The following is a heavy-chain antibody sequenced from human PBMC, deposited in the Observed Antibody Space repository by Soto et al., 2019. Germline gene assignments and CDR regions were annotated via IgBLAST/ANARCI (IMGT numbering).Heavy chain of an antibody. CDR1: GFNFRHFW. J-gene: IGHJ4*02. D-gene: IGHD1-26*01. CDR2: IPSDGRDV. CDR3: TRDDSGLGIDY. Sequence: PGGSRRLSCEASGFNFRHFWMHWVRQPPGKGPEWVSNIPSDGRDVSYADSVRGRFTISRDDARNTLYLQMSDLRVEDTAIYYCTRDDSGLGIDYWGQGTQVTVSS. V-gene: IGHV3-74*01.